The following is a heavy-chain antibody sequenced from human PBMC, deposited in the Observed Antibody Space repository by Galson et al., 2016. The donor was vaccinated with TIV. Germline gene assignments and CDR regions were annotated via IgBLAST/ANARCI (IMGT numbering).Heavy chain of an antibody. J-gene: IGHJ6*02. D-gene: IGHD3-22*01. CDR3: TKVPSSGFSYYYGLDV. CDR1: GFTLSIFA. V-gene: IGHV3-23*01. CDR2: ISGGGGST. Sequence: SLRLSCAASGFTLSIFAMTWVRQAPGMGLEWVSAISGGGGSTYYADSVKGRFTVSRDNSKNTLFLQMNSLRAEDTAVYYCTKVPSSGFSYYYGLDVWGQGPRSPSP.